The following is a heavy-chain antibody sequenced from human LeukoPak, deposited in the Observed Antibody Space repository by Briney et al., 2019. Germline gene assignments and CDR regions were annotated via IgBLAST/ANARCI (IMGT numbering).Heavy chain of an antibody. CDR1: GGSISSGSYY. Sequence: SQTLSLTCTVSGGSISSGSYYWSWIRQPAGKGLEWIGRIYTSGSTNYNPSLKSRVTISVDTSKNQFSLKLSSVTAADTAVYYCASIVGATIPDYWGQGTLVTVSS. V-gene: IGHV4-61*02. D-gene: IGHD1-26*01. J-gene: IGHJ4*02. CDR2: IYTSGST. CDR3: ASIVGATIPDY.